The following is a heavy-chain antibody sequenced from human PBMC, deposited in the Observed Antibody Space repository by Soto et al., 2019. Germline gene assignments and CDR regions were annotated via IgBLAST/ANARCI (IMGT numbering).Heavy chain of an antibody. V-gene: IGHV4-59*03. D-gene: IGHD2-2*01. Sequence: QLQESGPGLVKPSETLSLTCSVSGGSISSYFRNWIRQPPGKGLEWIGYIYDDESTNYNPSLEGRVTMLLDTSKNQFSLRLQSVTAADAAVYYCVSSRSAIYGDAFDVWGQGTKVTVS. CDR2: IYDDEST. CDR1: GGSISSYF. CDR3: VSSRSAIYGDAFDV. J-gene: IGHJ3*01.